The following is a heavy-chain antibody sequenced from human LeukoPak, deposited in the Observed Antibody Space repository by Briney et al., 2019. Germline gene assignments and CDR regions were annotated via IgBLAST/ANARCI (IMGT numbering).Heavy chain of an antibody. CDR3: ARDRMVRGVKGTDWFDP. Sequence: GASVKVSCKASGYTFTSYDINWVRQAPGQGLEWMGWVNPNSGNTGYAQKFQGRVTITRNTSIGTAYMELSSLRSEDTAMYYCARDRMVRGVKGTDWFDPWGQGTLVTVSS. J-gene: IGHJ5*02. CDR2: VNPNSGNT. CDR1: GYTFTSYD. V-gene: IGHV1-8*03. D-gene: IGHD3-10*01.